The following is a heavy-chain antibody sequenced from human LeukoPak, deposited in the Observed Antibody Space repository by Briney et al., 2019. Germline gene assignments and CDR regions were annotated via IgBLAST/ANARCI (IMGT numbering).Heavy chain of an antibody. Sequence: GGSLRLSCVASGFTFRNAWMNWVRQAPGKGLEWVGRIKTNTDVGTIDYAAPVKGRFTISRDDSENTLYLQVNSLKTEDTALYYCTTNDAFDIWGQGTMVTVSS. V-gene: IGHV3-15*01. CDR1: GFTFRNAW. CDR3: TTNDAFDI. CDR2: IKTNTDVGTI. J-gene: IGHJ3*02.